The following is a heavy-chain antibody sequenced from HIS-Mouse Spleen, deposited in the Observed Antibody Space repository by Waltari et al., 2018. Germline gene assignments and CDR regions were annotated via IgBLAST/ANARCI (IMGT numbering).Heavy chain of an antibody. J-gene: IGHJ4*02. CDR1: GFTFSSYG. CDR2: ISYDGSNK. V-gene: IGHV3-30*03. Sequence: QVQLVESGGGVVQPGRSLRLSCAASGFTFSSYGMHWVRQARGKGLGGVAVISYDGSNKYYADSVKGRFTISRDNSKNTLYLQMNSLRAEDTAVYYCEGVYGSGSYYFDYWGQGTLVTVSS. CDR3: EGVYGSGSYYFDY. D-gene: IGHD3-10*01.